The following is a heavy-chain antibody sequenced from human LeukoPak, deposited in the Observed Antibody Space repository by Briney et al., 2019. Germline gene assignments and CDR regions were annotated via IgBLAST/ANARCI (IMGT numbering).Heavy chain of an antibody. Sequence: ASVKVSCKASGGTFSSYAISWLRQAPGQGLEWMGRIIPIFGTANYAQKFQGRVTITTDESTSTAYMELSSLRSEDTAVYYCARPGGDSSSWYGQFDYWGQGTLVTVSS. J-gene: IGHJ4*02. CDR3: ARPGGDSSSWYGQFDY. CDR2: IIPIFGTA. V-gene: IGHV1-69*05. D-gene: IGHD6-13*01. CDR1: GGTFSSYA.